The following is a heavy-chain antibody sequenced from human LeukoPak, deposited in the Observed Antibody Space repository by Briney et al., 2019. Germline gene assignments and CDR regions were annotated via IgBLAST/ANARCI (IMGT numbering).Heavy chain of an antibody. Sequence: GGSLRLSCAPSAFTFSRHWMSWVRQAPGKGPEWVANIKQDGSERYYVESVKGRFTISRDNAKNSLYLQMNSLRAEDTAVYYCARDGGHSTDLDYWGQGTLVTVSS. CDR2: IKQDGSER. J-gene: IGHJ4*02. V-gene: IGHV3-7*01. CDR3: ARDGGHSTDLDY. CDR1: AFTFSRHW. D-gene: IGHD2/OR15-2a*01.